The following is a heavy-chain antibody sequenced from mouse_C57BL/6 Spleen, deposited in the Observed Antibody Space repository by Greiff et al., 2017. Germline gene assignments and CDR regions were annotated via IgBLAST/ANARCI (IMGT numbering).Heavy chain of an antibody. D-gene: IGHD1-1*01. Sequence: VQLQQSGPELVKPGASVKISCKASGYSFTSYYIHWVKQRPGQGLEWIGWSYPGSGNTKYNEKFKGKATLTADTSSSTAYLQLSSRTAEDSAVYYCAPHYYGSSPHWYFDVWGTGTTVTVSS. V-gene: IGHV1-66*01. CDR2: SYPGSGNT. J-gene: IGHJ1*03. CDR1: GYSFTSYY. CDR3: APHYYGSSPHWYFDV.